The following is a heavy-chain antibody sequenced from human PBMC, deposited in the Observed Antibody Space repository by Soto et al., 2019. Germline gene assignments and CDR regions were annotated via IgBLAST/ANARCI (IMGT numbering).Heavy chain of an antibody. V-gene: IGHV4-39*01. CDR2: LYYRVTT. D-gene: IGHD5-18*01. J-gene: IGHJ4*02. Sequence: QLQLQESGPGLVKPTETLSLTCIVSNDSIDTATYYWGWVRQPPGKGLEWIGSLYYRVTTYYNQSLKSRVTISADTSKNQFSLKLSSVTAADTAVYYCARIYRYGPYFDYWGQGALVTVSS. CDR3: ARIYRYGPYFDY. CDR1: NDSIDTATYY.